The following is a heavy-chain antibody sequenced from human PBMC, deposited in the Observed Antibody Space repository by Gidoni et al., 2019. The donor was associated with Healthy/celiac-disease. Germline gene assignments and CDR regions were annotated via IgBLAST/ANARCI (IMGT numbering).Heavy chain of an antibody. V-gene: IGHV4-59*01. CDR2: IYYSGIT. J-gene: IGHJ4*02. CDR1: GGSISSYY. CDR3: ARGYSSSWHGDYFDY. D-gene: IGHD6-13*01. Sequence: QVQLQESGPGLVKPSETLSLTCTVSGGSISSYYWSWIRQPPGKGLEWIGYIYYSGITNYNPSLKSRVTISVDTSKNQFSLKLSSVPAADTAVYYCARGYSSSWHGDYFDYWGQGTLVTVSS.